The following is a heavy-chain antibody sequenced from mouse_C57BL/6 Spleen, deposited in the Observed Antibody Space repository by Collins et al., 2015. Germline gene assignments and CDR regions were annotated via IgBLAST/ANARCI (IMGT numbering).Heavy chain of an antibody. Sequence: EVQLQQSGAELVRPGASVKLSCTASGFNIKDDFVHWVKQRPEKGLDWIGWIDPENGDTEFVSKFQGKATITIDTSSNTAYLQLSSLTSEDTAVYYCTTGYKWGQGTTLTVSS. D-gene: IGHD2-2*01. CDR1: GFNIKDDF. V-gene: IGHV14-4*01. J-gene: IGHJ2*01. CDR3: TTGYK. CDR2: IDPENGDT.